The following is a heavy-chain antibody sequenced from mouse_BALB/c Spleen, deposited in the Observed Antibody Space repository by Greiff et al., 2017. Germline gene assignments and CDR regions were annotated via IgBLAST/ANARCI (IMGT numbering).Heavy chain of an antibody. Sequence: VKLMESGAELVRPGTSVKVSCKASGYAFTNYLIEWVKQRPGQGLEWIGVINPGSGGTNYNEKFKGKATLTADKSSSTAYMQLSSLTSDDSAVYFCAATVVATDYAMDYWGQGTSVTVSS. V-gene: IGHV1-54*01. CDR1: GYAFTNYL. CDR2: INPGSGGT. D-gene: IGHD1-1*01. CDR3: AATVVATDYAMDY. J-gene: IGHJ4*01.